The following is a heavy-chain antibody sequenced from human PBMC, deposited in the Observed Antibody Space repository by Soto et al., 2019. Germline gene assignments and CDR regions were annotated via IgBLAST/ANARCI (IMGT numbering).Heavy chain of an antibody. D-gene: IGHD2-2*01. Sequence: ASVKVSCKASGGTFSSYAISWVRQAPGQGLEWMGGIIPIFGTANYAQKFQGRVTITAGESTSTAYMELSSLRSEDTAVYYCARELGYCSSTSCPTDAFDIWGQGTMVTVSS. V-gene: IGHV1-69*13. CDR3: ARELGYCSSTSCPTDAFDI. J-gene: IGHJ3*02. CDR1: GGTFSSYA. CDR2: IIPIFGTA.